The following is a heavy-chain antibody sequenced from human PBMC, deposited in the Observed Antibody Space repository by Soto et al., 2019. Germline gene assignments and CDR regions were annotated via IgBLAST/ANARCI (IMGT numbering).Heavy chain of an antibody. J-gene: IGHJ5*02. CDR2: INAGNGDI. CDR1: GYTLSNYA. CDR3: ARDGEARAAAGMVS. Sequence: QVQVVQSGAEVKKPGASVKVSCKASGYTLSNYAMHWVRQAPGQRLEWMGWINAGNGDIKYSQKFQGRVSITRDTSAKTAYMKLSSLRFEDTAVYYCARDGEARAAAGMVSWGQGTLVTVSS. V-gene: IGHV1-3*01. D-gene: IGHD6-13*01.